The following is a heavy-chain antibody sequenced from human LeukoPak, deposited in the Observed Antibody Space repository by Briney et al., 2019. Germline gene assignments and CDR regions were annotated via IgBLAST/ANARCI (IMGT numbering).Heavy chain of an antibody. CDR1: GASVSNYY. V-gene: IGHV4-4*07. J-gene: IGHJ5*02. Sequence: PSETLSLTCTVFGASVSNYYWSWIRQPAGKGLEWIGHIFGSESTNFNPSLKSRLTMSVDTSKNQLSLKLNSVTAADTAVYYCARASIEGYCSRISCYVWLDPWGQGTLVTVSS. CDR3: ARASIEGYCSRISCYVWLDP. D-gene: IGHD2-2*01. CDR2: IFGSEST.